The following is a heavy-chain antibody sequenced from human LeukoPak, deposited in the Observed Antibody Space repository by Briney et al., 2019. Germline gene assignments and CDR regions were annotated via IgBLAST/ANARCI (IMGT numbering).Heavy chain of an antibody. J-gene: IGHJ4*02. CDR3: AGLVGRYSSGLYYYYFDY. Sequence: SGTLSPTCTVSGDPINSLDLWSWVRQPPGKGLEWIGEMYLSGTTHSNPSVKSRVTISIDKSKNQFFLNLSSVTAADTAVYYCAGLVGRYSSGLYYYYFDYWGQGTLVTVSS. D-gene: IGHD3-22*01. V-gene: IGHV4-4*02. CDR2: MYLSGTT. CDR1: GDPINSLDL.